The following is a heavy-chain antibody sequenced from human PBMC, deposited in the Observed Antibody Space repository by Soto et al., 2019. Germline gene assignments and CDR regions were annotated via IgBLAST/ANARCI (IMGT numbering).Heavy chain of an antibody. V-gene: IGHV5-51*01. CDR3: SICGRFHSSLTYDYYYSIVG. Sequence: PGESLKISCKGSGYSFTSYWIGWVRQMPGKGLEWMGIIYPGDSDTRYSPSFQGQVTNSADKSISTAYLQWSSLMSLDDAMYYFSICGRFHSSLTYDYYYSIVGWRQWITVTVS. J-gene: IGHJ6*01. CDR1: GYSFTSYW. CDR2: IYPGDSDT. D-gene: IGHD6-13*01.